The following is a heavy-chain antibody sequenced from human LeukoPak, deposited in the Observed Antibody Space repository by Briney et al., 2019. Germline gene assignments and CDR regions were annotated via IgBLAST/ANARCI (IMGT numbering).Heavy chain of an antibody. Sequence: PSETLSLTCTVSGGSISSYYWSWIRRPPGKGLEWIRYIYYSGSTNYNPSLKSRVTISVDTSKNQFSLKLTSVTAADTAVYYCARDKRYYYDSSGYYFDSWGQGLLVTVSS. J-gene: IGHJ4*02. CDR2: IYYSGST. D-gene: IGHD3-22*01. CDR1: GGSISSYY. CDR3: ARDKRYYYDSSGYYFDS. V-gene: IGHV4-59*01.